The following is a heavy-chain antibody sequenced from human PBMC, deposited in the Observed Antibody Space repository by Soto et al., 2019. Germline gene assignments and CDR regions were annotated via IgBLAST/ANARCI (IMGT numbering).Heavy chain of an antibody. J-gene: IGHJ6*03. V-gene: IGHV3-23*01. Sequence: EVQLLESGGGLVQPGGSLRLSCAASGFRLSDSAVSWVRQAPGKGLEWVSSLTVTGGSAFYSDPVKGRFPISRDISKSTLYMQMNSLRAEDTAVYYCAKNGCSYPACYPYYYYVDVWGRGTTVTVSS. CDR2: LTVTGGSA. CDR1: GFRLSDSA. D-gene: IGHD2-15*01. CDR3: AKNGCSYPACYPYYYYVDV.